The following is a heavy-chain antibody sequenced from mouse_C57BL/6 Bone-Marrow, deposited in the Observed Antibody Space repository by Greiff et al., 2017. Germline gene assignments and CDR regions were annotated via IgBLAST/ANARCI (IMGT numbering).Heavy chain of an antibody. CDR3: ASRGYAMDY. V-gene: IGHV1-81*01. J-gene: IGHJ4*01. CDR2: IYPRSGNT. CDR1: GYTFTSYG. Sequence: QVQLQQPGAELVKPGASVKMSCKASGYTFTSYGISWVKQRHGQGLEWIGEIYPRSGNTNYNEKFKGKATLTADKSSSTAYMELRSLTSEDSAVYFCASRGYAMDYWGQGTSVTVSS.